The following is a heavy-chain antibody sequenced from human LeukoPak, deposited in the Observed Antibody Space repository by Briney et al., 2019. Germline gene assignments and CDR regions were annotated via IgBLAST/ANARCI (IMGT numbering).Heavy chain of an antibody. CDR3: ARQRAEQQLFFDY. J-gene: IGHJ4*02. D-gene: IGHD6-13*01. Sequence: GGSLRLSCAASGFTFSSYGMHWVRQAPGKGLEWVAFIRYDGSNKYYADSVKGRFTISRDNSKNTLYLQMNSLRAEDTAVYYCARQRAEQQLFFDYWGQGTLVTVSS. CDR2: IRYDGSNK. V-gene: IGHV3-30*02. CDR1: GFTFSSYG.